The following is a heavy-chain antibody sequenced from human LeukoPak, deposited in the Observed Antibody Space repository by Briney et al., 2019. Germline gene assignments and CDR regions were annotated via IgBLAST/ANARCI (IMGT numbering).Heavy chain of an antibody. Sequence: PGGSLRLSCAASGFTFSSYSMNWVRQAPGKGLEWVSYISSSSSTIYYADSVKGRFTISRDNAKNSLYLQMNSLRAEDTAVYYCARDFWRFLEWSMNYYYMDVWGKGTTVTVPS. CDR1: GFTFSSYS. J-gene: IGHJ6*03. D-gene: IGHD3-3*01. CDR3: ARDFWRFLEWSMNYYYMDV. CDR2: ISSSSSTI. V-gene: IGHV3-48*01.